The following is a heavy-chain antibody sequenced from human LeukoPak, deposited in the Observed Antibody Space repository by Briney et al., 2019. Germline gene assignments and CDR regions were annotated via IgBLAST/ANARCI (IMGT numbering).Heavy chain of an antibody. Sequence: SQTLSLTCAISGDSVSNTAAGWSWIRQSPSRGLEWLGRTYYRSRWYNDDAVSLKGRITITPDTAKNQFSLKLSSVTAADTAVYYCARGESGGLLWFGTAPKPALDYWGQGTLVTVSS. D-gene: IGHD3-10*01. CDR3: ARGESGGLLWFGTAPKPALDY. V-gene: IGHV6-1*01. J-gene: IGHJ4*02. CDR2: TYYRSRWYN. CDR1: GDSVSNTAAG.